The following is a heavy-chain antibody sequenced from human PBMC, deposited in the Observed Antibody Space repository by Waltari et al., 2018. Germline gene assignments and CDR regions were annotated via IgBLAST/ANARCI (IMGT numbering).Heavy chain of an antibody. Sequence: QVQLQQWGAGLLKPSETLSPTCAVYGWSFSGYYWSWIRQPPGKGLEWIGEINHSGSTNYNPSLKSRVTISVDTSKNQFSLKLSSVTAADTAVYYCARSGPYDSSGYSDYWGQGTLVTVSS. D-gene: IGHD3-22*01. CDR2: INHSGST. CDR1: GWSFSGYY. J-gene: IGHJ4*02. CDR3: ARSGPYDSSGYSDY. V-gene: IGHV4-34*01.